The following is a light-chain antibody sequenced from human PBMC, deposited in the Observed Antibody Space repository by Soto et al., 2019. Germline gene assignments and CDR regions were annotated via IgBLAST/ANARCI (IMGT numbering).Light chain of an antibody. CDR2: DSS. CDR1: QPISNN. Sequence: EIVMTQSPVCLSVSLGERVTISCRASQPISNNLAWYQQKPGQAPKLLIFDSSTRPSGIPARFSGSGSGTEFTLTISSLQSEDFATYYCQQANDWPPTFGQGTEVEMK. J-gene: IGKJ1*01. V-gene: IGKV3-15*01. CDR3: QQANDWPPT.